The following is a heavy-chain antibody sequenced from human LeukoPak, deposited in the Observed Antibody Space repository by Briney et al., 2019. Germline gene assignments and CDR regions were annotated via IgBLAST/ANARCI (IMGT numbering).Heavy chain of an antibody. V-gene: IGHV3-23*01. CDR1: GFALSSYA. Sequence: PGGSLRLSCAASGFALSSYAMSWVPPAPGEGLEWVSAISGSGGSTYYADSVKGRFTISRNNSKNTLYLQMNSLRAEDTAVYYGAKDSGRIVVVILDYWGQGTLVTVSS. D-gene: IGHD3-22*01. J-gene: IGHJ4*02. CDR2: ISGSGGST. CDR3: AKDSGRIVVVILDY.